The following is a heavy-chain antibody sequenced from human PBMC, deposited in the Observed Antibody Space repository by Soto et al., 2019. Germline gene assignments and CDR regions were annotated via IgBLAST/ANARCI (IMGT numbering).Heavy chain of an antibody. CDR3: AKAKAMIVVDPGNYFDY. Sequence: GGSLRLSCAASGFTFSSYAMSWVRQAPGKGLEWVSAISGSGGSTYYADSVKGRVTISRDNSKKTLYLQMNSLRAEDTAVYYCAKAKAMIVVDPGNYFDYWGQGTLVTVSS. CDR2: ISGSGGST. J-gene: IGHJ4*02. V-gene: IGHV3-23*01. CDR1: GFTFSSYA. D-gene: IGHD3-22*01.